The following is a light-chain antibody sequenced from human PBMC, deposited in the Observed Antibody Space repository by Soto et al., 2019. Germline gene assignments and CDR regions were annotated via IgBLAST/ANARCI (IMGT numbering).Light chain of an antibody. CDR1: QSVISN. J-gene: IGKJ3*01. CDR2: GAS. CDR3: QQYNNWPIT. V-gene: IGKV3-15*01. Sequence: EIVMTQSPATLSVSPGERATLSCRASQSVISNLVWYQQKPGQAPRLLIYGASTRATGVPSRFSGRGSGTEFTLTISSLQSEDFAVYYCQQYNNWPITFGPGTKVDIK.